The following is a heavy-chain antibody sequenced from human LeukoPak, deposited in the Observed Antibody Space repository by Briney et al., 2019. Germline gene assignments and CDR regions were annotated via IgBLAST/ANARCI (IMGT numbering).Heavy chain of an antibody. CDR3: ARLADFWSGSGY. D-gene: IGHD3-3*01. CDR1: GGSISSYY. J-gene: IGHJ4*02. V-gene: IGHV4-59*01. CDR2: IYYSGST. Sequence: SETLSLTCTVSGGSISSYYWSWIRQLPGKGLEWIGYIYYSGSTNYNPSLKSRVTISVDTSKNQFSLKLSSVTAADTAVYYCARLADFWSGSGYWGQGTLVTVSS.